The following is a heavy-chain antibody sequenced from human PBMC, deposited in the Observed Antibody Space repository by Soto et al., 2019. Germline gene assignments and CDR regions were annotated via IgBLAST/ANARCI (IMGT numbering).Heavy chain of an antibody. CDR2: ISGSGGST. J-gene: IGHJ4*02. Sequence: GGSLRLSCAASGFTFSSYAMTWVRQAPGKGLEWVSTISGSGGSTYYADSVKGRFTISRDNSKNTLYLQMNSLRAEDTAVYYCAKDRQQLVVAREFDYWGQGTLVTVSS. CDR3: AKDRQQLVVAREFDY. CDR1: GFTFSSYA. V-gene: IGHV3-23*01. D-gene: IGHD6-13*01.